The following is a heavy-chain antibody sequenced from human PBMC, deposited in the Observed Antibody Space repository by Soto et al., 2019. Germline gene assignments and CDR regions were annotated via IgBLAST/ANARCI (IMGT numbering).Heavy chain of an antibody. D-gene: IGHD6-13*01. CDR2: IYWNDDK. Sequence: SGPTLVNPTQTLTLTCTFSGFSLSTRGAGVGWIRQPPGKALEWLALIYWNDDKRYSPSLKSMLTITKDTSKNQVVLTMTNMDPVDTATYFCAHRPGVPGTYYCYYGMDVWGQGTTVTVSS. CDR3: AHRPGVPGTYYCYYGMDV. CDR1: GFSLSTRGAG. V-gene: IGHV2-5*01. J-gene: IGHJ6*02.